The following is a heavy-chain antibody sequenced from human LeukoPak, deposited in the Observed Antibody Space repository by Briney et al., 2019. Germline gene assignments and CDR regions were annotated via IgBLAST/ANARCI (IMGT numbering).Heavy chain of an antibody. V-gene: IGHV4-59*12. CDR2: IHYSGST. D-gene: IGHD3-22*01. J-gene: IGHJ4*02. CDR3: ARGVFYYDTSGRGYYFDY. CDR1: GGSISGYY. Sequence: KPSETLSLTCTVSGGSISGYYWSWIRQSPGKGLEWIGYIHYSGSTNYNPSLKSRVTMSVDTSKNQFSLKLSSVTAADTAVYYCARGVFYYDTSGRGYYFDYWGQGTLVTVSS.